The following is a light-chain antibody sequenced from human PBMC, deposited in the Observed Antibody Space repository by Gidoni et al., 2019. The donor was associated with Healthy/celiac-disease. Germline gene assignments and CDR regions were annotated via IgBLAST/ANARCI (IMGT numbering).Light chain of an antibody. CDR1: SSDVGGYNY. V-gene: IGLV2-14*01. CDR2: EVS. J-gene: IGLJ3*02. CDR3: SSYTSSSIWV. Sequence: QSALTQPASVSASPGQSITISCTGTSSDVGGYNYVSWYQQHPGKAPKLMIYEVSNRPSGVSNRFSGSKSGNTASLTISGLQAEDEADYYCSSYTSSSIWVFGGGTKLTVL.